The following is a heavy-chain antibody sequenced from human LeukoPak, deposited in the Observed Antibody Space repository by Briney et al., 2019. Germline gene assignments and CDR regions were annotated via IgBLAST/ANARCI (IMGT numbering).Heavy chain of an antibody. J-gene: IGHJ5*02. CDR1: GYTFNNHY. CDR3: ARHGSGSYQYNWFDP. V-gene: IGHV1-18*01. Sequence: ASVKVSCKASGYTFNNHYMYWVRQAPGQGLEWMGWISAYNGNTNYAQKLQGRVTMTTDTSTSTAYMELRSLRSDDTAVYYCARHGSGSYQYNWFDPWGQGTLVTVSS. CDR2: ISAYNGNT. D-gene: IGHD3-10*01.